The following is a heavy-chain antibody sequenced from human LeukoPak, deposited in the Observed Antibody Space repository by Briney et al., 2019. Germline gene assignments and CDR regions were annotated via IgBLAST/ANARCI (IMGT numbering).Heavy chain of an antibody. V-gene: IGHV3-23*01. CDR2: VNADGGNT. CDR3: TKRVKYGGTWDHFAD. CDR1: GFIFDNYR. D-gene: IGHD1-26*01. J-gene: IGHJ4*02. Sequence: GGSLRLSCAASGFIFDNYRMSWVRQAPGKGLEWVSTVNADGGNTYYADSVKGRFTISRDNSKSTLILQMNSLRVEDTALYYCTKRVKYGGTWDHFADWGQGTLVTVSS.